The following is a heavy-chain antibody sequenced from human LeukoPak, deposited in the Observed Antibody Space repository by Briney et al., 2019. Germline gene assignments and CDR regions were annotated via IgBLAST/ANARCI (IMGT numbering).Heavy chain of an antibody. J-gene: IGHJ4*02. CDR1: GLTFSDFW. Sequence: GGSLRLSCVASGLTFSDFWMSWVRQAPGKGLEWVANIKQDGSATYYVDSVKGRFTMSRDNAKNSLYLQMNSLRGEDTAVYYCARDGTRAPSPPDYWGQGILVTVSS. D-gene: IGHD6-13*01. CDR2: IKQDGSAT. V-gene: IGHV3-7*01. CDR3: ARDGTRAPSPPDY.